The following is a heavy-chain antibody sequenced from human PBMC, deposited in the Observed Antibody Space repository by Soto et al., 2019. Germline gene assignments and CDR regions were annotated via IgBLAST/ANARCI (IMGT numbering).Heavy chain of an antibody. CDR3: AKDRLLLGYCSGGSCYNGFDP. D-gene: IGHD2-15*01. J-gene: IGHJ5*02. Sequence: GGSLRLSCAASGFTFSSYAMSWVRQAPGKGLEWVSAISGSGGSTYYADSVKGRFTISRDNSKNTLYLQMNSLRAEDTAVYYCAKDRLLLGYCSGGSCYNGFDPWGQGTLVTVSS. CDR1: GFTFSSYA. CDR2: ISGSGGST. V-gene: IGHV3-23*01.